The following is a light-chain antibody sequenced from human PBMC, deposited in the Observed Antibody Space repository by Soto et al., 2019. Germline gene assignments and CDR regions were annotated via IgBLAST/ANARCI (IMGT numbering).Light chain of an antibody. CDR1: QSVKTF. V-gene: IGKV3-11*01. CDR3: QKRSNWPQIT. J-gene: IGKJ5*01. Sequence: IVLTQSPATLSLASGERATLSCRSSQSVKTFLVWYQQRPGQAPRLLIYDASHRAAGIPARFSGSGFGTDFTLTIRRLEPEDAAVYYCQKRSNWPQITFGPGTRLELK. CDR2: DAS.